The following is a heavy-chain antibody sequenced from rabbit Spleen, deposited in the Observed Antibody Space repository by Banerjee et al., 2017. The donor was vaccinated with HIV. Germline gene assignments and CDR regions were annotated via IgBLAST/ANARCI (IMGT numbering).Heavy chain of an antibody. Sequence: QEQLKETGGGLVQPGGSLTLSCKASGFDLSSYGVSWVRQAPGKGLEWIGYIYAGSSGSTYYASWAKGRFTISKTSSTTVTLQMTSLTAADTATYFCARGSATMTMVITGYYLSLWGPGTLVTVS. CDR2: IYAGSSGST. J-gene: IGHJ4*01. V-gene: IGHV1S45*01. D-gene: IGHD2-1*01. CDR3: ARGSATMTMVITGYYLSL. CDR1: GFDLSSYG.